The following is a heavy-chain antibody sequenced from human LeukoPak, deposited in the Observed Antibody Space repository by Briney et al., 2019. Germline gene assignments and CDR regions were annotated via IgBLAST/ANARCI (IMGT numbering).Heavy chain of an antibody. Sequence: SETLSLTCTVSGGSISSYYWSWIRQPPGKGLEWIGYIYYSGSTNYNPSLKSRVTISVDTSKNQFSLKLSSVTAADTAVYYCARSFPGGGYDYWGQGTLVTVSS. CDR3: ARSFPGGGYDY. CDR2: IYYSGST. D-gene: IGHD3-16*01. V-gene: IGHV4-59*01. J-gene: IGHJ4*02. CDR1: GGSISSYY.